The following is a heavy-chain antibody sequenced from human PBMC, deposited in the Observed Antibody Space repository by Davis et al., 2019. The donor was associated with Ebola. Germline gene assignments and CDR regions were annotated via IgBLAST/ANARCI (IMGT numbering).Heavy chain of an antibody. V-gene: IGHV1-69*04. Sequence: AASVKVSCKASGYTFTSYGISWVRQAPGQGLEWMGRIIPILGIANYAQKFQGRVTITADKSTSTAYMELRSLRSDDTAVYYCARGSEWLESYYFDYWGQGTLVTVSS. CDR2: IIPILGIA. CDR3: ARGSEWLESYYFDY. J-gene: IGHJ4*02. CDR1: GYTFTSYG. D-gene: IGHD6-19*01.